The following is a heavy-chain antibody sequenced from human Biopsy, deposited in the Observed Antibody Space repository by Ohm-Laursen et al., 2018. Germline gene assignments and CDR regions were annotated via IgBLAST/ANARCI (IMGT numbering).Heavy chain of an antibody. CDR1: GFTFSDYQ. Sequence: GTLSLTCAVFGFTFSDYQWSWIRQPPGKGLVWIGQINQAGTTNYNSSLKSRVSISADASKYVFTLRLTFVTAADTVVYLCGNEVHGRDYWGLGAQVTVSS. CDR3: GNEVHGRDY. CDR2: INQAGTT. D-gene: IGHD2-15*01. J-gene: IGHJ4*02. V-gene: IGHV4-34*08.